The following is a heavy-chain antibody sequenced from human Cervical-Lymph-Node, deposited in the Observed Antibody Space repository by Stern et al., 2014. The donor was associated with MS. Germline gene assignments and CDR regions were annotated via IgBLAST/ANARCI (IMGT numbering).Heavy chain of an antibody. CDR2: IDLDDDK. D-gene: IGHD4-17*01. J-gene: IGHJ3*02. CDR1: GLSLSTSGTR. CDR3: ARIRSTVTTYSRDDAFDI. Sequence: QITLKESGPALVKPTQTLTLTCTFSGLSLSTSGTRVSWIRQPPGKALEWLTRIDLDDDKFYSTSLKTRRTISKDTSKNQVVLTMTNMDPVDTATYYCARIRSTVTTYSRDDAFDIWGQGTMVTVSS. V-gene: IGHV2-70*04.